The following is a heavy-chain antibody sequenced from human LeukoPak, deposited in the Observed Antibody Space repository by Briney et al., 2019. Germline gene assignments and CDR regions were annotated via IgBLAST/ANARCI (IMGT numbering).Heavy chain of an antibody. CDR3: ASNWGGRGWFDP. D-gene: IGHD7-27*01. CDR1: GGSISSYY. Sequence: SETLSLTCTVSGGSISSYYWSWIRQPPGKGLEWIGYIYYSGSTNYNPSLKSRVTISVDTSKNQFSLKLSSVTAADTAVYYCASNWGGRGWFDPWGQGTLVTVSS. V-gene: IGHV4-59*08. CDR2: IYYSGST. J-gene: IGHJ5*02.